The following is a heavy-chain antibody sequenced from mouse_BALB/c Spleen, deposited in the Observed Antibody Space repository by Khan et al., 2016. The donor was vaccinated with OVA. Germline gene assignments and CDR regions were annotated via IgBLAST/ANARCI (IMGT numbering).Heavy chain of an antibody. CDR1: GYTLTNYG. CDR3: ARGGRRAMDY. Sequence: QIQLVQSGPELKKPGETVKISCKASGYTLTNYGMNWVKQAPGKGLKWMGWINSNTGEPTYADDFKGRFAFSLETSASTAYLQINNLKNEDTATYFGARGGRRAMDYWGQGTSVTVSS. J-gene: IGHJ4*01. V-gene: IGHV9-3-1*01. CDR2: INSNTGEP.